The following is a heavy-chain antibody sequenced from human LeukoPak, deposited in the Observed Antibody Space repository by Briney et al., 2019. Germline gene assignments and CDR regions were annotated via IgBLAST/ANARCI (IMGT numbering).Heavy chain of an antibody. Sequence: SETLSLTCTVSGGSISGGGYYWSWIRQPPGKGLEWIGYIYHSGSTYYNPSLKSRVTISVDRSKNQFSLKLSSVTAADTAVYYCARRSTYGDYDYWGQGALVTVSS. D-gene: IGHD4-17*01. V-gene: IGHV4-30-2*01. CDR1: GGSISGGGYY. CDR2: IYHSGST. J-gene: IGHJ4*02. CDR3: ARRSTYGDYDY.